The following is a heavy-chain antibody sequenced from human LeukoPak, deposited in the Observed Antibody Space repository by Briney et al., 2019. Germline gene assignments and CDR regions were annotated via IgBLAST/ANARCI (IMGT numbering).Heavy chain of an antibody. CDR2: IYSSGST. CDR3: ARDPSSFGGRFDP. D-gene: IGHD3-10*01. Sequence: SQTLSLTCTVSGGSISSGGYYWSWIRQHPGKGLEWIGYIYSSGSTNYNPSLKSRVTMSVDTSKNQFSLKLSSVTAADTAVYYCARDPSSFGGRFDPWGREPWSPSPQ. J-gene: IGHJ5*02. CDR1: GGSISSGGYY. V-gene: IGHV4-31*03.